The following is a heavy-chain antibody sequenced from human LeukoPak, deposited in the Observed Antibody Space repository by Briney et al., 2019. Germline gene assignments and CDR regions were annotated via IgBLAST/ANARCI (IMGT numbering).Heavy chain of an antibody. CDR3: ARGFGEYYFDY. Sequence: PSETLSLTCTVSGGSISSYYWSWIRQPPGKGLEWIGYIYYSGSTNYNPSLKSRVTISVGTSKNQFSLKPSSVTAADTAVYYCARGFGEYYFDYWGQGTLVTVSS. D-gene: IGHD3-3*01. CDR1: GGSISSYY. V-gene: IGHV4-59*01. J-gene: IGHJ4*02. CDR2: IYYSGST.